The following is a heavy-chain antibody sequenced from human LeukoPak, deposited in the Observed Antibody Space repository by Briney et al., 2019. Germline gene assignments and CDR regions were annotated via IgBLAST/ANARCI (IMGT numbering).Heavy chain of an antibody. V-gene: IGHV1-2*02. Sequence: ASVKVSCKASGYTFTGYYMHWVRQAPGQGLEWMGWINPNSGGTDYAQKFQGRVTMTRDTSISTAYMELSRLRSDDTAVYYCAREDYYDSSGYAFWGQGTLVTVSS. J-gene: IGHJ4*02. CDR3: AREDYYDSSGYAF. CDR2: INPNSGGT. D-gene: IGHD3-22*01. CDR1: GYTFTGYY.